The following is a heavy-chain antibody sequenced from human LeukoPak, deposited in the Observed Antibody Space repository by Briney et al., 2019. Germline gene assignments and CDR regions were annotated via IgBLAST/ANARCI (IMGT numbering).Heavy chain of an antibody. CDR3: AKRYHGSGTFDY. CDR2: ISGSGGST. V-gene: IGHV3-23*01. D-gene: IGHD3-10*01. J-gene: IGHJ4*02. Sequence: GGSLRLSCAASGFTFSSYAMSWVRQAPGKGLEWVSAISGSGGSTYYADSVKGRFTISRDNSENTLYLQMHSLRAEDTAVYYCAKRYHGSGTFDYWGQGTLVTVSS. CDR1: GFTFSSYA.